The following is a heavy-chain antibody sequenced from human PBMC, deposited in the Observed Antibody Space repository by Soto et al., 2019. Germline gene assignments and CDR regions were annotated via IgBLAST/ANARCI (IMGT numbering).Heavy chain of an antibody. CDR2: IYYSGST. V-gene: IGHV4-59*01. D-gene: IGHD4-4*01. J-gene: IGHJ4*02. Sequence: SETLSLTCTVSGDSMSSYYWSWVRQPPGKGLEWIGYIYYSGSTTYNPSLRSRVTMSVDTSKNQFSLRLSSVTAADTAVYYCARAKSNYQTFDHWGQGSQVTVSS. CDR3: ARAKSNYQTFDH. CDR1: GDSMSSYY.